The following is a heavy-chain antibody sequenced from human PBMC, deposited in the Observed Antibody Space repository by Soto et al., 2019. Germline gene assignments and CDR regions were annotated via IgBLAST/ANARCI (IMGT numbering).Heavy chain of an antibody. CDR2: IRSKANSYAT. V-gene: IGHV3-73*01. J-gene: IGHJ4*02. Sequence: GSLRLSCAASGFTFSGSAMHWVRQASGKGLEWVGRIRSKANSYATAYAASVKGRFTISRDDSKNTAYLQMNSLKTEDTAVYYCTRTGPKGYSSGWSTLDYWGQGTLVTVSS. D-gene: IGHD6-19*01. CDR3: TRTGPKGYSSGWSTLDY. CDR1: GFTFSGSA.